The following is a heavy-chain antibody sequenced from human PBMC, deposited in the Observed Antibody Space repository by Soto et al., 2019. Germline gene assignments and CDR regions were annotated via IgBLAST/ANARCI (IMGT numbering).Heavy chain of an antibody. J-gene: IGHJ6*02. V-gene: IGHV5-51*01. D-gene: IGHD3-22*01. Sequence: PGESLKLSCKGSGYSFTSYWIGWVRQMPGKGLEWMGIIYPGDSDTRYSPSFQGQVTISADKSISTAYLQWSSLKASDTAMYYCARAYDSSGYYPPYYYYYGMDVWGQGTTVTVSS. CDR3: ARAYDSSGYYPPYYYYYGMDV. CDR2: IYPGDSDT. CDR1: GYSFTSYW.